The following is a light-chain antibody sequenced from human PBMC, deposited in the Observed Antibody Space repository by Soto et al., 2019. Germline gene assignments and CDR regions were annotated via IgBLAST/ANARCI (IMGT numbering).Light chain of an antibody. CDR3: SSYTSSSTLV. Sequence: QSVLTQPASVSGSPGQSITISCTGTSSDVGGYNYVSWYQQHPGKAPKLMIYDVSNRPSGVSNRFSASKSGNTASQTISGLQAEDEADYYCSSYTSSSTLVFGGGTKLTVL. CDR1: SSDVGGYNY. J-gene: IGLJ2*01. CDR2: DVS. V-gene: IGLV2-14*01.